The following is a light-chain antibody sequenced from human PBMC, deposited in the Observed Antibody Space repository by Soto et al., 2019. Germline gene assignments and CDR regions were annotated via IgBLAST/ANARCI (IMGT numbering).Light chain of an antibody. V-gene: IGKV3-20*01. CDR3: QQYSSLPHT. J-gene: IGKJ2*01. Sequence: ESVLTQSPGTLSLSPGEIATLSCRASQSVTNRYFAWYQQRPGQAPRLLIYGVSNRAPGIPDRFSGSWSGTDFTLTNSRLEPEDFVVYYCQQYSSLPHTVGQGTKLEVK. CDR1: QSVTNRY. CDR2: GVS.